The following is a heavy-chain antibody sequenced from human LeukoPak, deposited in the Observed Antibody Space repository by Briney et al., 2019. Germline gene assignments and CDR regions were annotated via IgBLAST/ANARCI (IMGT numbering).Heavy chain of an antibody. D-gene: IGHD3-10*01. CDR2: IYYSGST. CDR3: ARDYQSSGTLPSGVDYYGMDV. J-gene: IGHJ6*02. Sequence: SETLSLTCTVSGGSISSYYWSWIRQPPGKGLEWIGYIYYSGSTYYNPSLKSRVTISVDTSKNQFSLKLSSVTAADTAVYYCARDYQSSGTLPSGVDYYGMDVWGQGTTVTVSS. CDR1: GGSISSYY. V-gene: IGHV4-59*12.